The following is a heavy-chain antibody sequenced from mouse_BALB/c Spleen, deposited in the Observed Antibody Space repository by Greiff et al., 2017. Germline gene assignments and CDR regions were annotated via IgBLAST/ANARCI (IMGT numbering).Heavy chain of an antibody. V-gene: IGHV1-54*01. Sequence: QVQLQQSGAELVRPGTSVKVSCKASGYAFTNYLIEWVKQRPGHGLEWIGVINPGSGGTNYNEKFKGKATLTADKSSSTAYMQLSSLTSDDSAVYFCARSLYGNLYAMDYWGQGTSVTVSS. CDR3: ARSLYGNLYAMDY. D-gene: IGHD2-1*01. J-gene: IGHJ4*01. CDR2: INPGSGGT. CDR1: GYAFTNYL.